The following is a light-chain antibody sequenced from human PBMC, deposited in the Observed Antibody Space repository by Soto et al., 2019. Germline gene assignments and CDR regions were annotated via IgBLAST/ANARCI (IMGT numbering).Light chain of an antibody. V-gene: IGLV2-8*01. J-gene: IGLJ2*01. CDR1: SSDVGDYNY. Sequence: QSALTQPPSASGSPGQSVTISCTGSSSDVGDYNYVSWYQQHPGKAPKLIISEVTKRPSGVPDRFSGSKSGNTASLTVSGLQAEDEADYYCSSYAGSNNLVFSGGTQLTVL. CDR3: SSYAGSNNLV. CDR2: EVT.